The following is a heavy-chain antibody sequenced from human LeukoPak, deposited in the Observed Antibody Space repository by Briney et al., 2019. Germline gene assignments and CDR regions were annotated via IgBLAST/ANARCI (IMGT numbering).Heavy chain of an antibody. V-gene: IGHV1-8*01. J-gene: IGHJ6*03. CDR2: MNPNSGNT. CDR1: GYTFTSYD. D-gene: IGHD3-10*01. CDR3: ARGSGAYYYYYYMDV. Sequence: ASVKVSCKASGYTFTSYDINWVRQATGQGPEWMGWMNPNSGNTGYAQKFQGRVTMTRNTSISTAYMELRSLRSEDTAVYYCARGSGAYYYYYYMDVWGKGTMVTVSS.